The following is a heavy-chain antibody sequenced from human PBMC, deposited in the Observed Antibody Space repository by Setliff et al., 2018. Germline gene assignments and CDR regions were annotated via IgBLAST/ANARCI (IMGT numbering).Heavy chain of an antibody. CDR3: AREYKQLWSRSLWGYFDL. D-gene: IGHD5-18*01. Sequence: SETLSLTCTVSGGSISSSSYYWGWIRQPPGKGLEWIGSIYYSGSTYYNPSLKSRVNISVDTSKNQFSLKLSSVTAADTAVYYCAREYKQLWSRSLWGYFDLWGRGTLVTVSS. V-gene: IGHV4-39*07. CDR2: IYYSGST. CDR1: GGSISSSSYY. J-gene: IGHJ2*01.